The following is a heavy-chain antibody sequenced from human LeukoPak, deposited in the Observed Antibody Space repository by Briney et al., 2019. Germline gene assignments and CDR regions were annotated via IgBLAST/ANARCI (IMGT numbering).Heavy chain of an antibody. D-gene: IGHD2-2*01. V-gene: IGHV3-7*03. CDR3: AKDICSSTSCGNDY. CDR2: INPDGNKK. CDR1: GLTFSSSW. Sequence: GGSLRLSCAVSGLTFSSSWMDWVRQAPGKGLEWVASINPDGNKKYSADSVKGRFTISRDNAKNSLYLQMNSLRPEDTALYYCAKDICSSTSCGNDYWGQGTLVTVSS. J-gene: IGHJ4*02.